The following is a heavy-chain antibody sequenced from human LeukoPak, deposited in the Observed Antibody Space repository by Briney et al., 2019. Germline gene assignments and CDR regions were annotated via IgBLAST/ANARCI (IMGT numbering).Heavy chain of an antibody. D-gene: IGHD2-8*01. J-gene: IGHJ3*02. V-gene: IGHV3-23*01. CDR3: AKALLLYPAAFDI. CDR1: GFTFSSYA. Sequence: GSLRLSCAASGFTFSSYAMSWVRQAPGKGLEWVSAISGSGGSTYYADSVKGRFTISRDNSKNTLYLQMNGLRAEDTAVYYCAKALLLYPAAFDIWGQGTMVTVSS. CDR2: ISGSGGST.